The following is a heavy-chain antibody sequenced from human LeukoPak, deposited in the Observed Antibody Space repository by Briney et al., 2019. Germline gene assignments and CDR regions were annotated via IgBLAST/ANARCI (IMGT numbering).Heavy chain of an antibody. CDR1: GGSFSGYY. J-gene: IGHJ4*02. Sequence: PSETLSLTCAVYGGSFSGYYWSWIRQPPGKGLEWIGGINHSGSTNYNPSLKSRVTISVDTSKNQFSLKLSSVTAADTAVYYCARDDLKYSYGRPFNYWGQGTLVTVSS. CDR2: INHSGST. D-gene: IGHD5-18*01. V-gene: IGHV4-34*01. CDR3: ARDDLKYSYGRPFNY.